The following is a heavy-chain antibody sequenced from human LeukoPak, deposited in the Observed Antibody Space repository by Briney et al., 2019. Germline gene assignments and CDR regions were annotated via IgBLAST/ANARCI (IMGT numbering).Heavy chain of an antibody. D-gene: IGHD3-16*01. CDR2: ISGSSGTI. CDR1: GFTFRSYS. V-gene: IGHV3-48*01. J-gene: IGHJ4*02. CDR3: ATALPSTRRTFGC. Sequence: GGSLRLSCTASGFTFRSYSMIWVRQAPGKGLDWVSYISGSSGTIYYADSVKGRFTISRDNAKNSLYLQMNCLRAEDTAVYYCATALPSTRRTFGCWGQGSLVTVSS.